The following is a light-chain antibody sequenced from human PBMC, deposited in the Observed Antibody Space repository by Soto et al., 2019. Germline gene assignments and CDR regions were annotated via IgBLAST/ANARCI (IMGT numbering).Light chain of an antibody. J-gene: IGLJ1*01. CDR2: EVS. CDR1: SSDVGAYNY. Sequence: QSVLTQPPSASGSPGQSVTISCTGTSSDVGAYNYVSWYQQHPGKAPKPMIYEVSKRPSGVPDRFSGSKSDNTASLTISGLQAEDEAEYYCSSYTSSRAYVFGTGTKVTVL. V-gene: IGLV2-8*01. CDR3: SSYTSSRAYV.